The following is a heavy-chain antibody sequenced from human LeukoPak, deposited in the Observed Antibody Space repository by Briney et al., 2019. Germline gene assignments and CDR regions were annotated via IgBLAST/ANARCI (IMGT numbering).Heavy chain of an antibody. V-gene: IGHV3-21*01. CDR2: ISSSTSYI. J-gene: IGHJ4*02. Sequence: PGGSLRLSCAAPGFTFSSYSMNWVRQAPGKGLEWVSSISSSTSYIFYADSVKGRFTISRDNAKNSLYLQMNSLRAEDTAVYYCARGSYSSGWSFDYWGQGTLVTVSS. CDR3: ARGSYSSGWSFDY. CDR1: GFTFSSYS. D-gene: IGHD6-19*01.